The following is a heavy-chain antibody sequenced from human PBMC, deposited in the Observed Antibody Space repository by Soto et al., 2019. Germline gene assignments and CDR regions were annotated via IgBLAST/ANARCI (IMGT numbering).Heavy chain of an antibody. V-gene: IGHV3-73*01. J-gene: IGHJ6*02. CDR3: TRQSCSSTSCVHGMGV. D-gene: IGHD2-2*01. CDR1: GFTFSGSA. CDR2: IRSKANSYAT. Sequence: GGSLRLSCAASGFTFSGSAMHWVRQASGKGLEWVGRIRSKANSYATAYAASVKGRFTISRDDSKNTAYLQMNSLKTEDTAVYYCTRQSCSSTSCVHGMGVWGQGTTVTAP.